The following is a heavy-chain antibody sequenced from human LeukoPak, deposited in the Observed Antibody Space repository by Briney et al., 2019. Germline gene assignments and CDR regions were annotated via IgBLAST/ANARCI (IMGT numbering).Heavy chain of an antibody. V-gene: IGHV3-7*01. J-gene: IGHJ6*03. Sequence: PGGSLRLSCAASGFTFSNYWMSWVRQVPGKGLEWVAHMNKDGSEKYYVDSVKGRFIISRDNAKNSLYLQMNSLRAKDTAVYYCVKGAGYYMDVWGKGTTVTVSS. CDR3: VKGAGYYMDV. CDR2: MNKDGSEK. CDR1: GFTFSNYW.